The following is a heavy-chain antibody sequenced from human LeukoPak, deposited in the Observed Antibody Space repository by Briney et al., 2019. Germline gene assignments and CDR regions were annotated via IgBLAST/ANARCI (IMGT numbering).Heavy chain of an antibody. D-gene: IGHD2-21*02. CDR1: GFTFSSYA. J-gene: IGHJ4*02. Sequence: GGSLRLSCAASGFTFSSYAMSWVRQIPGKGLEWVSAISGSDPGTYYADSVKGRFTISRVNSRNTLYLQMNRLRVEDTAVYYCAKGSRGSCRGAYCYSFDNWGQGAVVTVSS. CDR3: AKGSRGSCRGAYCYSFDN. V-gene: IGHV3-23*01. CDR2: ISGSDPGT.